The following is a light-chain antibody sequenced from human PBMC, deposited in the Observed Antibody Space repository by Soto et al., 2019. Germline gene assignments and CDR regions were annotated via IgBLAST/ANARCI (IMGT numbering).Light chain of an antibody. J-gene: IGLJ1*01. CDR3: NSYTSTSPPYV. Sequence: QSALTPPASVSGSAGQSLSLSCTGNPSDIGRYNFVSWYQQRPGQDPKLLIFDVSHRPSGISDRFSGSKSGYTASLTISGLQAGDAADYYCNSYTSTSPPYVFGTG. CDR2: DVS. V-gene: IGLV2-14*01. CDR1: PSDIGRYNF.